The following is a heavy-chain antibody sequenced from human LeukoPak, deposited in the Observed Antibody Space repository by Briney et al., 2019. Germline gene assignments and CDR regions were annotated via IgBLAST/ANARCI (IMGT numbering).Heavy chain of an antibody. V-gene: IGHV5-51*07. J-gene: IGHJ2*01. CDR2: TYPRDSDT. Sequence: PGESLKISSEGSGYSFTIHWITWVHQLPGKGLEYMGITYPRDSDTRYSPAFQGRVTISADTPISTAYLHWSSLQASDTAMYFCARLAGRVRDLGSLGFYSRSRYLALGGRGTLVTVSS. CDR1: GYSFTIHW. D-gene: IGHD3-3*01. CDR3: ARLAGRVRDLGSLGFYSRSRYLAL.